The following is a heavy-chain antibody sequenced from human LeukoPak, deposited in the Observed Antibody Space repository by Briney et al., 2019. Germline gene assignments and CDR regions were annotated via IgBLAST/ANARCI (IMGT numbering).Heavy chain of an antibody. CDR1: GFTFSSYG. D-gene: IGHD3-3*01. CDR3: AYPIFGVAPFDY. Sequence: GGSLRLSCAASGFTFSSYGMHWVRQGPGKGLEWVAFIRYDGNNKYYADSVKGQFIISRDNSKNTLYLQVNSLRAEDTAVYYCAYPIFGVAPFDYWGQGTLVTVSS. V-gene: IGHV3-30*02. J-gene: IGHJ4*02. CDR2: IRYDGNNK.